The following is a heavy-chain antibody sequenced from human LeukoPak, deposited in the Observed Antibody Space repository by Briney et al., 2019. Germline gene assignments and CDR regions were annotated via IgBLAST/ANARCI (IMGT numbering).Heavy chain of an antibody. CDR2: TSGVGGAT. V-gene: IGHV3-23*01. Sequence: PGGSLRLSCAASGFTFSSYAMSWVRQSTGKGLEWVSSTSGVGGATYYSNSVKGRFTISRDNSRNTLYLQMNSLRAEDTAVYYCAKDRPNYYGSNGHYYRRDGDYWGQGTLVTVSS. D-gene: IGHD3-22*01. CDR3: AKDRPNYYGSNGHYYRRDGDY. J-gene: IGHJ4*02. CDR1: GFTFSSYA.